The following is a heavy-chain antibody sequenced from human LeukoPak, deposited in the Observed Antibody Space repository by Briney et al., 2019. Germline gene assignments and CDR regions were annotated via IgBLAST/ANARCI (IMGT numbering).Heavy chain of an antibody. CDR3: ARRLLVRGVIPSNHYYYYMDV. V-gene: IGHV1-2*02. J-gene: IGHJ6*03. CDR2: INPNSGGT. D-gene: IGHD3-10*01. CDR1: GYTFTGYF. Sequence: ASVKVSCKASGYTFTGYFIHWVRQAPGQGLEWMGWINPNSGGTNYAQKFQGRVTMTRDTSISTAYMELSRLRSDDTAVYYCARRLLVRGVIPSNHYYYYMDVWGKGTTVTVSS.